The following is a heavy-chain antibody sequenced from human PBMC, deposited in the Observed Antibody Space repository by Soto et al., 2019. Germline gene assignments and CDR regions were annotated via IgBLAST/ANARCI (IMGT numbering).Heavy chain of an antibody. CDR1: RYIFTNYG. CDR3: ARALTGYGMDV. V-gene: IGHV1-18*01. J-gene: IGHJ6*02. CDR2: ITTYNGNT. Sequence: AKVKVSCKAVRYIFTNYGVSWVRQAPGQGLEWMGWITTYNGNTEYAQKFQGRVTMTTDASISTAYMELGSLRSDDTAIYYCARALTGYGMDVWGQGTTVTVSS.